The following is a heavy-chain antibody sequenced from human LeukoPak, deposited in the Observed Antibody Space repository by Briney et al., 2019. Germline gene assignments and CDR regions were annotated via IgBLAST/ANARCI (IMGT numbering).Heavy chain of an antibody. Sequence: ASVKVSCKASGGTFSSYAISWVRQAPGQGLEWMGGIIPIFGTANYAQKFQGRVTITADESTSTAYMELSSLRSEDTAVYYCARDRIAAQVWFDPWGQGTLVTVSS. CDR2: IIPIFGTA. J-gene: IGHJ5*02. D-gene: IGHD6-6*01. CDR3: ARDRIAAQVWFDP. V-gene: IGHV1-69*13. CDR1: GGTFSSYA.